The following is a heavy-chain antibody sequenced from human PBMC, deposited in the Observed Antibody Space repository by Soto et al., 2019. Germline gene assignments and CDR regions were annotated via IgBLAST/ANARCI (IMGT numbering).Heavy chain of an antibody. CDR2: IYHSGDT. V-gene: IGHV4-4*02. J-gene: IGHJ5*02. CDR1: GDSISNTNW. Sequence: QVQLQESGPGLVKPSGTLSLTCAVSGDSISNTNWWSWVRQPPGKGLEWIGEIYHSGDTNYNPSLKSRVILSVDKSKNQFFLKVNSVPAADTAVYYCARGERQQQRDTWGRGILVTVSS. CDR3: ARGERQQQRDT. D-gene: IGHD6-13*01.